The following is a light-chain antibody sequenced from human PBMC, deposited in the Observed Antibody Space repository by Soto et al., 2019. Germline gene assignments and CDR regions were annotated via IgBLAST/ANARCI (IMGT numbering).Light chain of an antibody. CDR2: DAS. Sequence: EIVLTQSPATLSLSAGERATISCRASQSVGIYLAWYQHKPGQAPRLLIYDASNRATGIPGRFSGSGSGTDFTLTISDLEPEDFAVYFCQQRSSWPLITFGQGTRLEIK. CDR1: QSVGIY. CDR3: QQRSSWPLIT. V-gene: IGKV3-11*01. J-gene: IGKJ5*01.